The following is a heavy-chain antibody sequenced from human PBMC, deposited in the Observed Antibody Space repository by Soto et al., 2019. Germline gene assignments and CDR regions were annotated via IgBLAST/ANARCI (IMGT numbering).Heavy chain of an antibody. CDR3: ARDNKQWTWEGYFDL. CDR2: ISYDGSNK. V-gene: IGHV3-30-3*01. CDR1: GFTFSSYT. Sequence: QVQLVESGGGVVQPGRSLRLSCAASGFTFSSYTMHWVRQAPGKGLEWVAVISYDGSNKYYADSVKGRFTISRDRSKNTLYLQMNSLRAEDTALYYCARDNKQWTWEGYFDLWGRGTLVTVSS. D-gene: IGHD1-26*01. J-gene: IGHJ2*01.